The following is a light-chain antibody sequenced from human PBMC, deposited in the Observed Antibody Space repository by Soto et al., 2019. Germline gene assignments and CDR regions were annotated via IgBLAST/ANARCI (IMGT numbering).Light chain of an antibody. CDR1: QSVLYSSNNNNY. CDR3: QQYYSTPWT. Sequence: DIVMTQSPDSLAVSLGERATINCKSSQSVLYSSNNNNYLAWYQQKPGQPPKLLIYWASTRESGVPDRFSGSGSGTDFTLTISNLQAEDVAVYYCQQYYSTPWTFGQGTKVEIK. CDR2: WAS. J-gene: IGKJ1*01. V-gene: IGKV4-1*01.